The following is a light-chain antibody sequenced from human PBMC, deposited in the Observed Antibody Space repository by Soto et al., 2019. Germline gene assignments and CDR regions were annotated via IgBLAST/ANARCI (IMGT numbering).Light chain of an antibody. J-gene: IGKJ1*01. CDR1: QCVSSSY. Sequence: EIVLTQSPGTLSLSPGERATLSCRASQCVSSSYLAWYQQKPGQAPRLLIYGASSRATGIPDRFSGSGSGTDITLTSSRLEPEDFAVYYCQQYGSSPWTFGQGTKVEIK. V-gene: IGKV3-20*01. CDR3: QQYGSSPWT. CDR2: GAS.